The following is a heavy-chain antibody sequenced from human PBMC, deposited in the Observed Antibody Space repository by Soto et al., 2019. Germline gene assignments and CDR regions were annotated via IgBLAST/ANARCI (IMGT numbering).Heavy chain of an antibody. CDR1: GVTFSSYG. CDR2: IWYDGSNK. J-gene: IGHJ6*02. CDR3: ARQLAVAGYYYYGMDV. D-gene: IGHD6-19*01. V-gene: IGHV3-33*01. Sequence: GVSLRLSCAASGVTFSSYGMHWVRQAPCKGLEWVAVIWYDGSNKYYADSVKGRFTISRDNSKNTLYLQMNSLRAEDTAVYYCARQLAVAGYYYYGMDVWGQGTTVTVSS.